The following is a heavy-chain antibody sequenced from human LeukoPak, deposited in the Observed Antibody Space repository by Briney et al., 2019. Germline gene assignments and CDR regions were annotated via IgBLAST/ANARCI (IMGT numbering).Heavy chain of an antibody. CDR3: ARDGYSSGSRYYYYMDV. Sequence: SETLSLTCTVSGYSISSGYYWGWIRQPPGKGLEWIGSIYHSGSTYYNPSLQSRVTISVDTSKNQFSLKLSSVTAADTAVCYCARDGYSSGSRYYYYMDVWGKGTTVTVSS. CDR2: IYHSGST. CDR1: GYSISSGYY. V-gene: IGHV4-38-2*02. D-gene: IGHD6-19*01. J-gene: IGHJ6*03.